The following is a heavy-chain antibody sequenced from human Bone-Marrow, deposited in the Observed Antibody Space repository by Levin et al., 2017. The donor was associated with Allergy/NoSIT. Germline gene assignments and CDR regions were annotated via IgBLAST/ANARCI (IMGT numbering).Heavy chain of an antibody. CDR1: GFTFPNYA. D-gene: IGHD4-11*01. V-gene: IGHV3-49*04. Sequence: GGSLRLSCTASGFTFPNYAMSWVRQAPGKGLEWVSFIRSKGHGGTTEYAASVKGRFTISRDDSKNIAYLEMNSLKTEDTAVYYCTRELHYTYYYAMDVWGPGTTVTVSS. J-gene: IGHJ6*02. CDR3: TRELHYTYYYAMDV. CDR2: IRSKGHGGTT.